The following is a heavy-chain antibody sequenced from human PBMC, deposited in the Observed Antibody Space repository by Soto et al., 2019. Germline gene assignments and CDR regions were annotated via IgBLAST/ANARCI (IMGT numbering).Heavy chain of an antibody. J-gene: IGHJ3*01. Sequence: QVQLVESGGGVVQPGRSLRLSCVGSGFTFSGYAVHWVRQAPGKGLEWVAVISYDGSNKHYADSARGRFTISRDNSKKTCNLKINSWRVKDTPLYYCAREGRYGIFNTSSTQNGFVAGGKGKMVPVSS. CDR2: ISYDGSNK. V-gene: IGHV3-30-3*01. CDR1: GFTFSGYA. CDR3: AREGRYGIFNTSSTQNGFVA. D-gene: IGHD2-15*01.